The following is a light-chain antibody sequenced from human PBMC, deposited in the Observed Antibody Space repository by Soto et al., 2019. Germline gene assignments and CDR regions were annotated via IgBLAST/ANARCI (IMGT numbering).Light chain of an antibody. CDR2: TTY. J-gene: IGKJ1*01. CDR1: QPISDY. V-gene: IGKV1-39*01. CDR3: QQHYNTPRT. Sequence: DIQMTQSPSSLSASVGDRVTITCRTSQPISDYLNWYQQKPGKAPTLLIYTTYNLQSGVPSRFSGSGSATHFTLTISSLQPEDFATYYCQQHYNTPRTFGQGTKVDI.